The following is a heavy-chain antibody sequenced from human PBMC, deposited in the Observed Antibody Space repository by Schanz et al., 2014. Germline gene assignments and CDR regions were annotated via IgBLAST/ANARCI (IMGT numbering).Heavy chain of an antibody. V-gene: IGHV1-3*04. CDR3: ARGIGGYGANNYFDY. CDR2: INTGSGDT. D-gene: IGHD5-12*01. J-gene: IGHJ4*02. Sequence: QVHLVQSGAEVKRPGASVKVSCKASEYSFTSYSMHWVRQAPGQRLEWMGWINTGSGDTKYSQNFRGRVTITRDTSASTAYMELSSLRSEDTAVYSCARGIGGYGANNYFDYWGQGTLVSVYS. CDR1: EYSFTSYS.